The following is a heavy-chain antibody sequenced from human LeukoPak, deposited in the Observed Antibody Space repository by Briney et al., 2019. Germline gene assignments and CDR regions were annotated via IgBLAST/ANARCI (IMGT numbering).Heavy chain of an antibody. CDR2: VYASGDYNSGIN. J-gene: IGHJ4*02. V-gene: IGHV4-59*13. Sequence: SETLSLTCTVSGTSINTYSWSWIRQTPGKGLEWIGYVYASGDYNSGINTSNPSVESQVTITVDTSKNQFALRLTSLTAADTAVYYCARGDQEFDYWGQGTRVTVSS. CDR1: GTSINTYS. CDR3: ARGDQEFDY.